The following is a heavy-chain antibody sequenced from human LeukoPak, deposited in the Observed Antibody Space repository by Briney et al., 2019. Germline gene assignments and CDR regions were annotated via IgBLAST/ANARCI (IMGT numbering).Heavy chain of an antibody. CDR2: ISSSGSTI. D-gene: IGHD6-13*01. CDR1: GFTFSSYE. J-gene: IGHJ4*02. CDR3: ARIAAAGSHFDY. V-gene: IGHV3-48*03. Sequence: PGGSLRLSCAASGFTFSSYEMNWVRQAPGKGLEWVSYISSSGSTIYYADSVKGRLTISRDNAKNSLYLQMNSLRAEDTAVYYCARIAAAGSHFDYWGQGTLVTVSS.